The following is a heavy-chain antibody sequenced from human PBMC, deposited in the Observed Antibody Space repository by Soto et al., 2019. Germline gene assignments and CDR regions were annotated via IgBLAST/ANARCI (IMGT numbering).Heavy chain of an antibody. J-gene: IGHJ6*03. CDR3: TTDPAGGVVVPAEYYYYYYYMDV. CDR1: GFTFINAW. D-gene: IGHD2-2*01. Sequence: GGSLRLSCAASGFTFINAWMSWVRQAPWKGLEWVGRIKSKTDGGTTDYAAPVKGRFTISRDDSKNTLYLQMNSLKTEDTAVYYCTTDPAGGVVVPAEYYYYYYYMDVWGKGTTVTVSS. V-gene: IGHV3-15*01. CDR2: IKSKTDGGTT.